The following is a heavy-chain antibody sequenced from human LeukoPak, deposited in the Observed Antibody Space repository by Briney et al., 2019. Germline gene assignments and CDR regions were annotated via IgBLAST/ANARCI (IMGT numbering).Heavy chain of an antibody. CDR1: GGSTGSYY. V-gene: IGHV4-59*08. CDR3: AKVGYYNASPCYFDS. Sequence: SETLSLTCTVSGGSTGSYYWSWIRQPPGKGLEWIAYVYYSGGTSYSPSLKSRVAISVDTSKNQFSLELSSVTAADTAVYYCAKVGYYNASPCYFDSWGQGTLVTVSS. CDR2: VYYSGGT. D-gene: IGHD3-10*01. J-gene: IGHJ4*02.